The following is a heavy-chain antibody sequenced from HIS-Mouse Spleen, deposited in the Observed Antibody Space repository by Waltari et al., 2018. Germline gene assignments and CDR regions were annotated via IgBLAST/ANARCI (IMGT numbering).Heavy chain of an antibody. V-gene: IGHV2-70*15. CDR3: ARILNYYDSSGYFNHDAFDI. J-gene: IGHJ3*02. CDR1: GFSLSTSGMC. CDR2: IDWDDDK. Sequence: QVTLRESGPALVKPTQTLTLTCTFSGFSLSTSGMCVSWIRQPPGKALEWLARIDWDDDKYYSTSLKTRLTISKDTSKNQVVLTMTNMDPVDTATYYCARILNYYDSSGYFNHDAFDIWGQGTMVTVSS. D-gene: IGHD3-22*01.